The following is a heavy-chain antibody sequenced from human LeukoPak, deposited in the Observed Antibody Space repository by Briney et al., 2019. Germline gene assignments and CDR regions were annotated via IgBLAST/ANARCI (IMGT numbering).Heavy chain of an antibody. J-gene: IGHJ4*02. CDR2: IYDSGST. CDR1: GASISSSGFY. D-gene: IGHD6-6*01. Sequence: SETLSLTCTVSGASISSSGFYWSWIRQHPGKGLEWIGYIYDSGSTHYNPSLKSPFTISVDTSKNQFSLRLSSVTAADTAVYYCARGDSSSPLTFNYWGQGTLVTVSS. CDR3: ARGDSSSPLTFNY. V-gene: IGHV4-31*01.